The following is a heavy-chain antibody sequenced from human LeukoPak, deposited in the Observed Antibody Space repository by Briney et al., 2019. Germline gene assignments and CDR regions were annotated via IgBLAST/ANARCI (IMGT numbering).Heavy chain of an antibody. CDR2: INPNSGGT. CDR1: GYTFTGYY. D-gene: IGHD2-2*02. V-gene: IGHV1-2*02. J-gene: IGHJ6*02. Sequence: ASVKVSCKASGYTFTGYYMHWVRQAPGQGLEWMGWINPNSGGTNYAQKFQGRVTMTRDTSISTAYMELSRLRSDDTAVYYCARDLQTLGYCSSTSCYTGGYYYGMDVWGQGTTVTVSS. CDR3: ARDLQTLGYCSSTSCYTGGYYYGMDV.